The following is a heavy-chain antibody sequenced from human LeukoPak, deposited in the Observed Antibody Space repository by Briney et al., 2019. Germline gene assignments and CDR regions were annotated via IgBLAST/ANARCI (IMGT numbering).Heavy chain of an antibody. D-gene: IGHD6-19*01. CDR2: ISDSGGST. CDR1: GFTVSSNY. Sequence: GGSLRLSCAASGFTVSSNYMSWVRQAPGKGLEWVSAISDSGGSTHYADSVKGRFAISRDNSKNTLYLQMNSLRADDTAVYYCAKDRPNSGWFFDYWGQGTLVTVSS. V-gene: IGHV3-23*01. CDR3: AKDRPNSGWFFDY. J-gene: IGHJ4*02.